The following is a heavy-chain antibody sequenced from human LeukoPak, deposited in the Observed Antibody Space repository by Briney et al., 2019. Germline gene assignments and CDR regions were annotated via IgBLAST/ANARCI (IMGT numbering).Heavy chain of an antibody. CDR3: AIRSRYGGYPLGYFDY. V-gene: IGHV1-69*04. J-gene: IGHJ4*02. CDR2: IIPILGIA. D-gene: IGHD4-17*01. CDR1: GGTFSSYA. Sequence: ASVKLSCKASGGTFSSYAISWVRQAPGQGLEWMGRIIPILGIANYAQKVQGRVTITADKTTNTAYMELSSLRSEDTAVYYCAIRSRYGGYPLGYFDYWGQGTLVTVSS.